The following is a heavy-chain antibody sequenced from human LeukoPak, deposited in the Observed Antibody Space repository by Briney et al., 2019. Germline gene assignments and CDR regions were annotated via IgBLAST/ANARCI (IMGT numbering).Heavy chain of an antibody. CDR2: ISAYSGKT. J-gene: IGHJ4*02. CDR1: GYTLTSYG. CDR3: ARVASPYDY. Sequence: ASVKVSCKASGYTLTSYGITWVRQAPGQGLEWMGWISAYSGKTDYAQKLQGRVTMTTDTSTSTAYMELRSLRSDDTAVYYCARVASPYDYWGQGTLVTVSS. V-gene: IGHV1-18*01.